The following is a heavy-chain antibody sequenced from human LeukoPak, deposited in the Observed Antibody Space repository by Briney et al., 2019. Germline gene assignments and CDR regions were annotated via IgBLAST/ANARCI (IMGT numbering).Heavy chain of an antibody. CDR1: GFTFSSYA. J-gene: IGHJ4*02. Sequence: PGGSLRLSCSASGFTFSSYAMHWVRQVPGKGLGYASAISSNGGSTYYADSVKGRFTISRDNSKNTLYLQMSSLRAEDTAVYYCVKDHANRAWSYYFDYWGQGTLVTVSP. CDR2: ISSNGGST. V-gene: IGHV3-64D*06. D-gene: IGHD2-2*01. CDR3: VKDHANRAWSYYFDY.